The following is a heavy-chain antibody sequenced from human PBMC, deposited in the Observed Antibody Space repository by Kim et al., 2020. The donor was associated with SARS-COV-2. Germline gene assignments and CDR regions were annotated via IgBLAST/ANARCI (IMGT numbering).Heavy chain of an antibody. V-gene: IGHV4-61*01. CDR2: IYYSGST. CDR3: ASAPGLVRDY. Sequence: SETLSLTCTVSGGSVSSGSYYWSWIRQPPGKGLEWIGYIYYSGSTNYNPSLKSRVTISVDTSKNQFSLKLSSVTAADTAVYYCASAPGLVRDYWGQGTLVTVSS. D-gene: IGHD6-19*01. CDR1: GGSVSSGSYY. J-gene: IGHJ4*02.